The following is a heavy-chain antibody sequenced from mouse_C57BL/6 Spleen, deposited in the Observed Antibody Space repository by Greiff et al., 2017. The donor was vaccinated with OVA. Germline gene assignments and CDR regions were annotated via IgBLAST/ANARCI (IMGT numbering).Heavy chain of an antibody. CDR2: IDPETGGT. CDR3: TRSGGYCAMDY. CDR1: GYTFTDYE. V-gene: IGHV1-15*01. Sequence: QVQLQQSGAELVRPGASVTLSCKASGYTFTDYEMHWVKQTPVHGLEWIGAIDPETGGTAYNQKFKGKAILTADKSSSTAYMVLRSLTSEDAAVYYCTRSGGYCAMDYWGQGTSVTVSS. J-gene: IGHJ4*01. D-gene: IGHD1-1*02.